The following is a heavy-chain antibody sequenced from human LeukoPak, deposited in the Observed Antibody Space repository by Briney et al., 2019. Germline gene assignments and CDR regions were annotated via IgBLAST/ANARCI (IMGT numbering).Heavy chain of an antibody. Sequence: SGPTLVNPTQTLTLTCTFSGFSLNTRGVGVGWIRQPPGRALEWLALIYWDDDRRYSPSLKSRLTITKDTSKNQVVLAMTNMDPVDTATYFCAHRKNYYDSSVFDNWGQGTLVTVSS. D-gene: IGHD3-22*01. J-gene: IGHJ4*02. CDR1: GFSLNTRGVG. CDR2: IYWDDDR. V-gene: IGHV2-5*02. CDR3: AHRKNYYDSSVFDN.